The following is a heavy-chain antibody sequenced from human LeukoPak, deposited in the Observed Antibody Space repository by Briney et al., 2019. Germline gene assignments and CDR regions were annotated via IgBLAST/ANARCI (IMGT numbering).Heavy chain of an antibody. V-gene: IGHV3-21*01. D-gene: IGHD1-1*01. J-gene: IGHJ3*02. CDR2: ISSSSSYI. CDR1: GFTFSSYS. Sequence: KPGGSLRLSCAASGFTFSSYSMNWVRQAPGKGLEWVSSISSSSSYIYYADSLKGRFTISRDNAKNSLYLQMNSLRAEDTAVYYCAKNGGWYAFDIRGQGTMVTVSS. CDR3: AKNGGWYAFDI.